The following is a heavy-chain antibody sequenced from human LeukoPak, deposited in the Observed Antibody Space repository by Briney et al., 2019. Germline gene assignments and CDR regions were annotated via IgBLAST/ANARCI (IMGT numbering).Heavy chain of an antibody. CDR3: ARVVGCGGDCCSGIDY. J-gene: IGHJ4*02. CDR1: GYTFTSYA. V-gene: IGHV7-4-1*02. Sequence: ASVKVSCKASGYTFTSYAMNWVRQAPGQGLEWMGWINTNTGNPTYAQGFTGRFVFSLDTPVSTAYLQISSLKAEDTAVYYCARVVGCGGDCCSGIDYWGQGTLVTVSS. D-gene: IGHD2-21*02. CDR2: INTNTGNP.